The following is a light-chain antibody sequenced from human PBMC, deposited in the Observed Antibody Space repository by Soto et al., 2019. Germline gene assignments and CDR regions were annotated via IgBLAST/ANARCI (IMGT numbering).Light chain of an antibody. CDR1: QSISRW. CDR2: DAS. J-gene: IGKJ1*01. V-gene: IGKV1-5*01. Sequence: GDIVTITCRARQSISRWLAWYQQTPGKAPKLLIYDASSLESGVPSRFSGSGSGTEFTLTISSLQPDDFATYYCQQYNSYWTFGQGTKVEIK. CDR3: QQYNSYWT.